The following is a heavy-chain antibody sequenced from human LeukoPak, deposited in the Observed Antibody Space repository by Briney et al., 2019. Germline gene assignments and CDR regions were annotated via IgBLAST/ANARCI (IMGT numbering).Heavy chain of an antibody. CDR3: AGRTMVRGVKVDDAFDI. Sequence: ASVKVSCKASGYTFTGYYMHWVRQAPGQGLEWMGWISPNSGGTNYAQKFQGRVTMTRDTSISTAYMELSRLRSDDTAVYYCAGRTMVRGVKVDDAFDIWGQGTMVTVSS. CDR1: GYTFTGYY. J-gene: IGHJ3*02. D-gene: IGHD3-10*01. CDR2: ISPNSGGT. V-gene: IGHV1-2*02.